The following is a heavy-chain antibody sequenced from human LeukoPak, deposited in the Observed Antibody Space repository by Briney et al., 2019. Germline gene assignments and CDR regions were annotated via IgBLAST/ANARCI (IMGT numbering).Heavy chain of an antibody. V-gene: IGHV4-34*01. CDR3: ARGHDLDY. D-gene: IGHD3-3*01. J-gene: IGHJ4*02. CDR2: INHSGST. Sequence: SSETLSLTCAVYGGSFSGYYWSWIRQPPGKGLEWIGEINHSGSTNYNPSLKSRVTISVDTSKNQFSLKLSSVTAADTAVYYCARGHDLDYWGQGTLVTVSS. CDR1: GGSFSGYY.